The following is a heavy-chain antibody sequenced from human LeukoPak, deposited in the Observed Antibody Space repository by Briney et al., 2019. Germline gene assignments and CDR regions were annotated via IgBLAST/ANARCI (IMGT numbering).Heavy chain of an antibody. D-gene: IGHD2-15*01. J-gene: IGHJ4*02. Sequence: SETLSLTCTVSGGSISSYYWSWIRQPPGKGLEWIGYIYYSGSTNYNPSLKSRVTISVDTSKNQFSLKLSSVTAADTAVYYCARGWKPYYFDYWGQGTLVTVSS. V-gene: IGHV4-59*01. CDR1: GGSISSYY. CDR3: ARGWKPYYFDY. CDR2: IYYSGST.